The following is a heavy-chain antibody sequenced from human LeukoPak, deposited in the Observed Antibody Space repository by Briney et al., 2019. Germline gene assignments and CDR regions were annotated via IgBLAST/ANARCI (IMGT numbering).Heavy chain of an antibody. CDR1: GFTFSSYV. Sequence: GGSLRLSCTASGFTFSSYVMHWVRQAPGKGLEWVAFIRYDGSNKYYADSVKGRFTISRDNSKNTVYLQMNSLRADDTAVYYCAKRGVLWGQGTLVTVSS. J-gene: IGHJ4*02. D-gene: IGHD2-8*01. CDR3: AKRGVL. CDR2: IRYDGSNK. V-gene: IGHV3-30*02.